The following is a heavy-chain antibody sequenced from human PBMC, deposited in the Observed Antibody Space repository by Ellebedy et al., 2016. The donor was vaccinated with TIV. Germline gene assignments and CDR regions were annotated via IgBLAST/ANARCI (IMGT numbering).Heavy chain of an antibody. Sequence: SQTLSLTXXVYGGSFSGYYWGWIRQPPGKGLEWIGSIYHSGSTYYNPSLKSRVTISVDTSKNQFSLKLSSVTAADTAVYYCARYYDILTGPYYYYGMDVWGQGTTVTVSS. CDR1: GGSFSGYY. CDR2: IYHSGST. V-gene: IGHV4-38-2*01. CDR3: ARYYDILTGPYYYYGMDV. J-gene: IGHJ6*02. D-gene: IGHD3-9*01.